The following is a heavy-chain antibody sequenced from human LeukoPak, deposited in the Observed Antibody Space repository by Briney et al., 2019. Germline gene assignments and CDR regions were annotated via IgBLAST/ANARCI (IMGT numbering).Heavy chain of an antibody. J-gene: IGHJ4*02. CDR1: GFSFSRYA. Sequence: PGASLRLSCAVSGFSFSRYAMSWVRKAPGKGLGWVSAISDSGGSTYYADSVKGRFTISRDNSRNTLYLQMNTLRAEDTAVYYCAKCRGSSWSDYFDYWGQGTLVTVSS. CDR2: ISDSGGST. V-gene: IGHV3-23*01. CDR3: AKCRGSSWSDYFDY. D-gene: IGHD6-13*01.